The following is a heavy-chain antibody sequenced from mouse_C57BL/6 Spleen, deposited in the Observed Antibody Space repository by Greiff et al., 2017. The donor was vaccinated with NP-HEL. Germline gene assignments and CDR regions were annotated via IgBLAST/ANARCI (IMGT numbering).Heavy chain of an antibody. D-gene: IGHD1-1*01. Sequence: VQLQQPGAELVRPGSSVKLSCKASGYTFTSYWMHWVKQRPIQGLEWIGNIDPSDSETHYNQKFKDKATLTVDKSSSTAYMQLSSLTSEDSAVYYCAREGLYYGSSYYFDYWGQGTTLTVSS. CDR3: AREGLYYGSSYYFDY. J-gene: IGHJ2*01. CDR1: GYTFTSYW. V-gene: IGHV1-52*01. CDR2: IDPSDSET.